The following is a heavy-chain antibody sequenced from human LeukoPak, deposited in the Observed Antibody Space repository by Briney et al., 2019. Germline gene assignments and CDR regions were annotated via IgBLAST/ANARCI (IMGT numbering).Heavy chain of an antibody. J-gene: IGHJ5*02. CDR2: IYYSGST. Sequence: PSETLSLTCAVYGGSFSGYYWGWIRQPPGKGLEWIGSIYYSGSTYYNPSLKSRVTISVDTSKNQFSLKLSSVTAADTAVYYCARDPKIPYDKGGWAWFDPWGQGTLVTVSS. CDR1: GGSFSGYY. D-gene: IGHD3-22*01. V-gene: IGHV4-34*01. CDR3: ARDPKIPYDKGGWAWFDP.